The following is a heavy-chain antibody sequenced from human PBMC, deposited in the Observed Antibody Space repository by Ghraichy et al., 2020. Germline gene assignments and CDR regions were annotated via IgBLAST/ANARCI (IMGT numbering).Heavy chain of an antibody. CDR1: GIAFSRYW. J-gene: IGHJ5*02. Sequence: FCAASGIAFSRYWFHWVRQAPGKGLVWVSRINRDGSTTNYADSVKGRFTISRDDAKNTLYLQMSSLRAEDTAVYYCAADSPWLPDSSGRTGWFDPWCQGTLVTGSS. D-gene: IGHD3-22*01. CDR2: INRDGSTT. V-gene: IGHV3-74*01. CDR3: AADSPWLPDSSGRTGWFDP.